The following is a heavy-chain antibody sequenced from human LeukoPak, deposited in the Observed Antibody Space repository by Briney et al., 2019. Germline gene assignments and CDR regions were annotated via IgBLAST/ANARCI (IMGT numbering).Heavy chain of an antibody. J-gene: IGHJ5*02. CDR2: IYYSGST. CDR3: ASSPVGFIWFDP. V-gene: IGHV4-30-4*01. Sequence: SETLSLTCTVSGGSIFTDDIYWSWIRQPPGRGLEWIGYIYYSGSTYYNPSLKSRVTMSVDTSKNQFSLKLSSVTAADTAVYYCASSPVGFIWFDPWGQGTLVTVSS. D-gene: IGHD3-22*01. CDR1: GGSIFTDDIY.